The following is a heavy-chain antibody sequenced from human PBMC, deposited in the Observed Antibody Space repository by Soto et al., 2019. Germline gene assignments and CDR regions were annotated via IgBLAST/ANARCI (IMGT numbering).Heavy chain of an antibody. CDR1: GDSIDNTVFF. Sequence: PSETLSLTCSVPGDSIDNTVFFWNWIRQHPEKGLEWIGYISSSGKTYYNPSLKSRVTMSLDTSRNQFSLKLSSVTAADTAVYYCARALLGYCSSTSCYSPLFDYWGQGTLVTVSS. CDR2: ISSSGKT. V-gene: IGHV4-31*03. J-gene: IGHJ4*02. CDR3: ARALLGYCSSTSCYSPLFDY. D-gene: IGHD2-2*01.